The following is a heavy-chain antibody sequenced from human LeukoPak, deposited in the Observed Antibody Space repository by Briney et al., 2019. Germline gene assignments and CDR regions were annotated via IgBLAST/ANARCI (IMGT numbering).Heavy chain of an antibody. V-gene: IGHV2-5*02. CDR3: AHRRDGYNSLDY. CDR2: IYWDDDK. J-gene: IGHJ4*02. D-gene: IGHD5-24*01. Sequence: SGPTLVNPTQTLTLTCTFSGFALSTSGVAVGWIRQPPGKALEWLGLIYWDDDKRYSPSLKSALTITKDTSKNQVVLTMTNMDPVDTATYYCAHRRDGYNSLDYWGQGTLVTVSS. CDR1: GFALSTSGVA.